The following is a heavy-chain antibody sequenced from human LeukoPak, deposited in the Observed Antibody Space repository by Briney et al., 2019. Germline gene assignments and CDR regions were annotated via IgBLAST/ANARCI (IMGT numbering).Heavy chain of an antibody. CDR1: GGSISSSSYY. Sequence: PSETLSLTCTVSGGSISSSSYYWGWIRQPPGKGLEWIGYIYYSGSTNYNPSLKSRVTISVDTSKNQFSLKLSSVTAADTAVYYCARHQYYDFWSGYIDYWGQGTLVTVSS. CDR3: ARHQYYDFWSGYIDY. D-gene: IGHD3-3*01. V-gene: IGHV4-61*05. J-gene: IGHJ4*02. CDR2: IYYSGST.